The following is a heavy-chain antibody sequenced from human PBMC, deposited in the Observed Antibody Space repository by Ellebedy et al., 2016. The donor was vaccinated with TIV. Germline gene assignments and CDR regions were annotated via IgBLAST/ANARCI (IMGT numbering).Heavy chain of an antibody. J-gene: IGHJ4*02. CDR1: GYTFTGYY. V-gene: IGHV1-2*04. CDR3: ATGIVVVPFDY. D-gene: IGHD3-22*01. CDR2: INPNSGGT. Sequence: ASVKVSXXASGYTFTGYYMHWVRQAPGQGLEWMGWINPNSGGTNYAQKFQGWVTMTRDTSISTAYMELSRLRSDDTAVYYCATGIVVVPFDYWGQGTLVTVSS.